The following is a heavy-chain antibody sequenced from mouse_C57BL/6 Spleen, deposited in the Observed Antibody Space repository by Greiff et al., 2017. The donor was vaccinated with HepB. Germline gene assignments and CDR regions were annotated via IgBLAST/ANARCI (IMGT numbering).Heavy chain of an antibody. CDR3: ARGSGYNYAMDD. V-gene: IGHV1-69*01. J-gene: IGHJ4*01. D-gene: IGHD3-2*02. CDR2: IDPSDSYT. CDR1: GYTFTSYW. Sequence: QVQLQQPGAELVMPGASVKLSCKASGYTFTSYWMHWVKQRPGQGLEWIGEIDPSDSYTNYNQKFKGKSTLTVDKSSSTAYMQLSSLTAEDSAVYYCARGSGYNYAMDDWGQGTSVTVSS.